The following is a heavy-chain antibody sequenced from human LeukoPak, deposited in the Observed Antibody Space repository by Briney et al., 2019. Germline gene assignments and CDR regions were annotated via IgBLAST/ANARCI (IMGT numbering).Heavy chain of an antibody. CDR3: ARFLGDSSGYYYYYYYYMDV. V-gene: IGHV1-2*02. CDR2: INPNSGGT. Sequence: ASVKVSCKASGYTFTGYYMHWVRQAPGQGLEWMGWINPNSGGTNYAQKFQGRVTMTRDTSISTAYMELSRLRSDDTAVYYCARFLGDSSGYYYYYYYYMDVWGKGTTVTISS. D-gene: IGHD3-22*01. J-gene: IGHJ6*03. CDR1: GYTFTGYY.